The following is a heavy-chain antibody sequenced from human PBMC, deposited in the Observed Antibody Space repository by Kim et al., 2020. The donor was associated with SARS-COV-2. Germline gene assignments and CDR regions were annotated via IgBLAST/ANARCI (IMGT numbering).Heavy chain of an antibody. J-gene: IGHJ3*02. CDR1: GYTFTSYA. Sequence: ASVKVSCKASGYTFTSYAMHWVRQAPGQRLEWMGWINAGNGNTKYSQKFQGRVTITRDTSASTAYMELSSLRSEDTAVYYCARDRLGGGIYAFDIWGQGTMVTVSS. CDR2: INAGNGNT. D-gene: IGHD1-26*01. V-gene: IGHV1-3*01. CDR3: ARDRLGGGIYAFDI.